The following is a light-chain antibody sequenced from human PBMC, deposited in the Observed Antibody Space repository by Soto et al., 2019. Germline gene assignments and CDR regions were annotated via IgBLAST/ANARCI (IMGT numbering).Light chain of an antibody. CDR3: ISYIPSTTTHWV. J-gene: IGLJ3*02. V-gene: IGLV2-14*01. Sequence: QSVLTQPASVSGSPGQSITISCTGTSSDIGRYDYVSWYQHHPGKAPKMLIFEVYNRPSGISDRFSGSKSGDTASLTISGLQAEDEADYYCISYIPSTTTHWVFGGGTKVTVL. CDR2: EVY. CDR1: SSDIGRYDY.